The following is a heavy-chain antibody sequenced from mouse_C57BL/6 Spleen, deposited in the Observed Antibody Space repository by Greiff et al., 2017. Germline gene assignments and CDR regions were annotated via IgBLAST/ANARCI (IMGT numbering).Heavy chain of an antibody. CDR1: GFTFSDYG. Sequence: EVQLVESGGGLVKPGGSLKLSCAASGFTFSDYGMHWVRQAPEKGLEWVAYISSGSSSTYYADTVKGRFTFSRDNAKNTPYLQMTRRRSEASDMSYCARESPNWDAMDYWGQGTSVTVSS. D-gene: IGHD4-1*01. J-gene: IGHJ4*01. CDR2: ISSGSSST. V-gene: IGHV5-17*01. CDR3: ARESPNWDAMDY.